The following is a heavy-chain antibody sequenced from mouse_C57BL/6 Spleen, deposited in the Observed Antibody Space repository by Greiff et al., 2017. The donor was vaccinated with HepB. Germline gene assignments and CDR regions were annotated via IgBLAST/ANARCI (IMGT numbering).Heavy chain of an antibody. CDR1: GYTFTDYY. CDR2: INPNNGGT. CDR3: ARNDYYAMDY. J-gene: IGHJ4*01. V-gene: IGHV1-26*01. Sequence: EVKLMESGPELVKPGASVKISCKASGYTFTDYYMNWVKQSHGKSLEWIGDINPNNGGTSYNQKFKGKATLTVDKSSSTAYMELRSLTSEDSAVYYCARNDYYAMDYWGQGTSVTVSS.